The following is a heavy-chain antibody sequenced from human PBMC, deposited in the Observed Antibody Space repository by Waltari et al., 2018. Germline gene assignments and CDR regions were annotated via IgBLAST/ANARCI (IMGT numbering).Heavy chain of an antibody. D-gene: IGHD2-2*01. Sequence: QVQLVQSGAEVKKPGASVKVSCKASGYTFTSYDINWVRQATGQGLEWMGWVKPNSGNTGYEQKFQGRVTMTRNTSISTAYMELSSLRSEDTAVYDCARVGYCSSTSCAVITFDIWGQGTMVTVSS. CDR1: GYTFTSYD. CDR3: ARVGYCSSTSCAVITFDI. V-gene: IGHV1-8*02. CDR2: VKPNSGNT. J-gene: IGHJ3*02.